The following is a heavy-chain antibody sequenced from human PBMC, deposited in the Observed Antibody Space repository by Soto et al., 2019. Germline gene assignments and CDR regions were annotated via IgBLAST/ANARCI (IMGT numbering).Heavy chain of an antibody. Sequence: GESLKISCKGSGYSFTSYWISWVRQMPGKGLEWMGRIDPSDSYTNYSPSFQGQVTISADKSISTAYLQWSSLKASDTAMYYCARWSQNYEYSYNPDYWGQGTLVTVS. CDR2: IDPSDSYT. J-gene: IGHJ4*02. D-gene: IGHD3-16*01. CDR1: GYSFTSYW. V-gene: IGHV5-10-1*04. CDR3: ARWSQNYEYSYNPDY.